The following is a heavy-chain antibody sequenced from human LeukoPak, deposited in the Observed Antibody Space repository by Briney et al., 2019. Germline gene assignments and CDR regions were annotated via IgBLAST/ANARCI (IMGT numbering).Heavy chain of an antibody. Sequence: ASVKVSCKVSGYTLTELSMHWVRQAPGKGLEWMGGFDPEDGETIYAQKFQGRVTMTEDTSTDTAYMELSSLRSEDTAVYYCATGEGITGTNYIPDFDYWGQGTLVTVSS. CDR1: GYTLTELS. CDR3: ATGEGITGTNYIPDFDY. J-gene: IGHJ4*02. D-gene: IGHD1-7*01. CDR2: FDPEDGET. V-gene: IGHV1-24*01.